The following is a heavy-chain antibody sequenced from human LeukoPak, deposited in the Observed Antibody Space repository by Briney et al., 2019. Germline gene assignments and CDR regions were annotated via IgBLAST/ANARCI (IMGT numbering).Heavy chain of an antibody. CDR1: GYTFTSYG. D-gene: IGHD1-26*01. V-gene: IGHV1-18*01. CDR3: ARNGGSYYGPWYFDL. J-gene: IGHJ2*01. CDR2: ISAYNGNT. Sequence: GASVKVSCRASGYTFTSYGISWVRQAPGQGLEWMGWISAYNGNTNYAQKLQGRVTMTTDTSTSTAYMELRSLRSDDTAVYYCARNGGSYYGPWYFDLWGRGTLVTVSS.